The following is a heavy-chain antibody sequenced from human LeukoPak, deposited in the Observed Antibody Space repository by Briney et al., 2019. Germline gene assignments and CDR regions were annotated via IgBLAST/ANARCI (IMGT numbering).Heavy chain of an antibody. CDR1: GGSVSSGPYY. Sequence: SETLSLTCTVSGGSVSSGPYYWIWIRQHPGKGLEWIGYITYSGNTYYYPALNSRVTVSLDTSKTQFSLKLSSVTAADTAVYYCARIAYDALDSYYYGMDVWGQGTTVTVSS. CDR2: ITYSGNT. V-gene: IGHV4-31*03. CDR3: ARIAYDALDSYYYGMDV. D-gene: IGHD3-3*01. J-gene: IGHJ6*02.